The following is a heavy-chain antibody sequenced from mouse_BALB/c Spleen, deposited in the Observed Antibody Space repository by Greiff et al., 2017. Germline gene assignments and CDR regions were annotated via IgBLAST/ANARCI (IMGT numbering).Heavy chain of an antibody. CDR3: AREYLYYFDY. Sequence: QVQLKQSGAELAKPGASVKMSCKASGYTFTSYWMHWVKQRPGQGLEWIGYINPSTGYTEYNQKFKDKATLTADKSSSTAYMQLSSLTSEDSAVYYCAREYLYYFDYWGQGTTLTVSS. V-gene: IGHV1-7*01. D-gene: IGHD5-1*01. CDR2: INPSTGYT. CDR1: GYTFTSYW. J-gene: IGHJ2*01.